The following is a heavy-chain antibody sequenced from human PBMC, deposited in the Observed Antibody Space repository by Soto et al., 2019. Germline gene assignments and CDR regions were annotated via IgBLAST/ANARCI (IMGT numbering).Heavy chain of an antibody. D-gene: IGHD4-17*01. CDR1: GGTFSSYT. CDR2: IIPILGIA. J-gene: IGHJ6*02. Sequence: QVQLVQSGAEVKKPGSSVKVSCKASGGTFSSYTISWVRQAPGQGLEWMGRIIPILGIANYAQKFQGRVTITADKSTSTAYMELSSLRSEDTAVYYCAGPYGDYFDYYYYGMDVWGQGTTVTVSS. V-gene: IGHV1-69*02. CDR3: AGPYGDYFDYYYYGMDV.